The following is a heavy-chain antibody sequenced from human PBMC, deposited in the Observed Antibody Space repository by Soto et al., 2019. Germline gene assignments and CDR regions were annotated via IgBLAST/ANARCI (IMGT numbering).Heavy chain of an antibody. D-gene: IGHD3-10*01. CDR1: GYSFTTYW. CDR2: IYPADSDS. V-gene: IGHV5-51*01. Sequence: GESLKISCKASGYSFTTYWIGWVRQMPGKGLEWMGIIYPADSDSRYSPSFQGHVTISAVKSINTAFLQWSSLRASDSAIYYCARHVSSTTSNYDYYAMDVWGLGTTVTVSS. J-gene: IGHJ6*02. CDR3: ARHVSSTTSNYDYYAMDV.